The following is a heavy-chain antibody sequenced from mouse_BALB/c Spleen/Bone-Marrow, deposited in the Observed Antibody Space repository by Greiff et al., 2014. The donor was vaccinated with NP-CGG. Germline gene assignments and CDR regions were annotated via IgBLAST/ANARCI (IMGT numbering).Heavy chain of an antibody. CDR2: IYPGDGST. CDR3: ARSGDSSGYGFAY. V-gene: IGHV1S56*01. D-gene: IGHD3-2*01. CDR1: GYTFTSYD. Sequence: VQLKHSGPELVKPGALVKISCKASGYTFTSYDINWVKQRPGQGLEWIGWIYPGDGSTKYNEKFKGKATLTADKSSSTAYMQLSSLTSENSAVYFCARSGDSSGYGFAYWGQGTLVTVSA. J-gene: IGHJ3*01.